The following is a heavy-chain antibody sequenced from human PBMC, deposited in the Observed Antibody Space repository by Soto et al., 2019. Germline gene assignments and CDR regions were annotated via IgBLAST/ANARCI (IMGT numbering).Heavy chain of an antibody. Sequence: VQLVQSGAEVKKPGASVTVSCKASGYRFSDYYLHWXRQAPGQGPEWMGWMNPNSGDTKYAQKFKGXVXMXXXXXXXXXXXXXXXXXSDDTAVYYCARESGGDTATLDYYYFYMDVWGIGTTVTVSS. V-gene: IGHV1-2*02. CDR3: ARESGGDTATLDYYYFYMDV. CDR1: GYRFSDYY. CDR2: MNPNSGDT. D-gene: IGHD3-10*01. J-gene: IGHJ6*03.